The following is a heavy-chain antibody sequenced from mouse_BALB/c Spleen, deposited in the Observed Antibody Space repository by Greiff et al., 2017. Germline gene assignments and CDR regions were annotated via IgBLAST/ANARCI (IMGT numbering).Heavy chain of an antibody. Sequence: EVKLMESGPSLVKPSQTLSLTCSVTGDSITSGYWNWIRKFPGNKLEYMGYISYSGSTYYNPSLKSRISITRDTSKNQYYLQLNSVTTEDTATYYCAIYYGNYWYFDVWGAGTTVTVSS. CDR3: AIYYGNYWYFDV. D-gene: IGHD2-1*01. CDR2: ISYSGST. V-gene: IGHV3-8*02. J-gene: IGHJ1*01. CDR1: GDSITSGY.